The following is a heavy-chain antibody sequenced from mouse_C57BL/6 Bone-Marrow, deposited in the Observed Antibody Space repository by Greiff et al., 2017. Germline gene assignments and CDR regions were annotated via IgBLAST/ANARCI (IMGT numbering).Heavy chain of an antibody. CDR1: GYTFTSYW. CDR2: IDPSDSYT. Sequence: QVHVKQPGAELVMPGASVKLSCKASGYTFTSYWMHWVKQRPGQGLEWIGEIDPSDSYTNYNQKFKGKSTLTVDKSSSTAYMQLSSLTSEDSAVYYCAREVRHWGQGTLVTVSA. V-gene: IGHV1-69*01. CDR3: AREVRH. J-gene: IGHJ3*01.